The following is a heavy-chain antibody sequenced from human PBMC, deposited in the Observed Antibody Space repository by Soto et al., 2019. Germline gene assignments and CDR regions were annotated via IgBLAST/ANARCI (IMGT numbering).Heavy chain of an antibody. V-gene: IGHV3-21*01. CDR3: AREIVGAKTLRP. CDR1: GFTFSSYS. Sequence: GGSLRLSCAASGFTFSSYSMNWVRQAPGKGLEWVSSISSSSSYIYYADSVKGRFTISRDNAKNSLYLQMNSLRAEDTAVYYCAREIVGAKTLRPWGQGTLVTVSS. J-gene: IGHJ5*02. CDR2: ISSSSSYI. D-gene: IGHD1-26*01.